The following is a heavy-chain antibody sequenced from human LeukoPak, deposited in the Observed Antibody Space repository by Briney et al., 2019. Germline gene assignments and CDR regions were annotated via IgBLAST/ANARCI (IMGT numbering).Heavy chain of an antibody. Sequence: GGSLRLSCAASGFTFSSSWMSWVRQPPGKGLEWVAFIRYDGSNKYYADSVKGRFTISRDNSKNTLSLQMNSLRAEDTAVYYCVRDPSCSGGGCYYYYGMDVWGQGTTVTVSS. CDR3: VRDPSCSGGGCYYYYGMDV. V-gene: IGHV3-30*02. CDR2: IRYDGSNK. J-gene: IGHJ6*02. CDR1: GFTFSSSW. D-gene: IGHD2-15*01.